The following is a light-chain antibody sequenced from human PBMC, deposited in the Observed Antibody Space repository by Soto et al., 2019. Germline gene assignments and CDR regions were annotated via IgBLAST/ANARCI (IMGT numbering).Light chain of an antibody. CDR3: QQSYSTPRT. CDR1: QNINIY. J-gene: IGKJ2*01. Sequence: DIQMTQSPSSLSASVGDRVTITCRASQNINIYLNWYQQKPGKAPQVLIYAASSLQSGVPSRFTGSGSGTDFTLPITSLRSEDFVTYYGQQSYSTPRTFGHGTKREIK. CDR2: AAS. V-gene: IGKV1-39*01.